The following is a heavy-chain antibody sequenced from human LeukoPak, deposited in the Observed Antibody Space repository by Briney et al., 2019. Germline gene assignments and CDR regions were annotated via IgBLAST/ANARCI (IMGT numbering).Heavy chain of an antibody. CDR3: AKPNYKWNFSED. V-gene: IGHV3-23*01. J-gene: IGHJ4*02. CDR1: GFTFTSYS. Sequence: GGSLRLSCTASGFTFTSYSMYWVRQAPGKGLEWVSGVSNTADGTFYAHSVMGRFSISRDNSKNMIYLQMNSLRAEDTAVYYCAKPNYKWNFSEDWGQGTLVTVSS. CDR2: VSNTADGT. D-gene: IGHD1-20*01.